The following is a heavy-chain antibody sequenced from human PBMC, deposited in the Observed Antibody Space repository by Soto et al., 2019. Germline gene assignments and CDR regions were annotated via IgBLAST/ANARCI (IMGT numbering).Heavy chain of an antibody. J-gene: IGHJ3*02. D-gene: IGHD4-17*01. V-gene: IGHV1-69*12. CDR3: AGGHPNDYGDHDALDI. Sequence: QVQLVQSGTEVKKPGSSVKVSCKASGGTFSRHAVSWVRQAPGQGLEWMGAIIPIVDATNDAQKFQDRVTITADESASTGFMELRSLRSEDTVIDFWAGGHPNDYGDHDALDIWGHGTMVNVSS. CDR2: IIPIVDAT. CDR1: GGTFSRHA.